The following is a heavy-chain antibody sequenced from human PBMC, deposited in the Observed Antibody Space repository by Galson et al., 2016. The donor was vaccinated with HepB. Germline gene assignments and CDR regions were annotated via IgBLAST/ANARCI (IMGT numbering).Heavy chain of an antibody. CDR3: ASGSSENWFDS. J-gene: IGHJ5*01. V-gene: IGHV4-31*03. D-gene: IGHD2-15*01. CDR2: IYDSAYT. Sequence: TLSLTCTVSGGSISSAGYYWTWIRHHPGKGLEWIGYIYDSAYTYYNPSLQSRITISLDTSKNQFSLNLGSVTAADTAVYYCASGSSENWFDSWGQGTLVTVSS. CDR1: GGSISSAGYY.